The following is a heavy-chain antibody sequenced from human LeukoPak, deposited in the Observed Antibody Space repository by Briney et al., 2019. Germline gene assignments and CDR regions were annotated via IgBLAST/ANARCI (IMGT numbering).Heavy chain of an antibody. Sequence: GGSLRLTWAAAGFTFSSYWMHWVRQAPGKGLVWVARINTNGSPTQYADSVKGRFTISRDNAKNTLYLQMNSLRAEDTAVYYCARGADTGYSSDSWGQGTLVTVSS. J-gene: IGHJ5*02. CDR2: INTNGSPT. V-gene: IGHV3-74*01. CDR1: GFTFSSYW. CDR3: ARGADTGYSSDS. D-gene: IGHD6-19*01.